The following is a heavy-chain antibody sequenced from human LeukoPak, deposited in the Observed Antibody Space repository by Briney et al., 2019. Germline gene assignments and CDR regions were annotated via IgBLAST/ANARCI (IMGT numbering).Heavy chain of an antibody. CDR3: ARVSLVAGPFYIDY. D-gene: IGHD6-19*01. V-gene: IGHV4-34*01. Sequence: SETLSLTCAVYGGSFSGYYWSWIRQPPGKGLEWIGEINHSGSTNYNPSLKSRVTISVDRSKNQFSLKLSSVTAADTAVYYCARVSLVAGPFYIDYWGQGTLVTVSS. CDR2: INHSGST. J-gene: IGHJ4*02. CDR1: GGSFSGYY.